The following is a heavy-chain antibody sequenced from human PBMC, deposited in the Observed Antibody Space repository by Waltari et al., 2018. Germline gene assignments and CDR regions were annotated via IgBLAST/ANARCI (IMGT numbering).Heavy chain of an antibody. V-gene: IGHV3-33*01. CDR3: ARTPLGYCGGDCYSDWYFDL. J-gene: IGHJ2*01. CDR2: IWYDGSNK. D-gene: IGHD2-21*02. CDR1: GFTFSSYG. Sequence: QVQLVESGGGVVQPGRSLRLSCAASGFTFSSYGMHWVRQAPGKGLEWVAVIWYDGSNKYYADSGKGRFTISRDNSKNTLYLQMNSLRAEDTAVYYCARTPLGYCGGDCYSDWYFDLWGRGTLVTVSS.